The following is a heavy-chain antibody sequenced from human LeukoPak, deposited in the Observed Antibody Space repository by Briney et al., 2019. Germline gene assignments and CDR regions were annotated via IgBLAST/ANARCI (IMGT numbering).Heavy chain of an antibody. CDR2: IKPDGSEK. J-gene: IGHJ4*02. Sequence: GGSLRLSCTASEMTFSSYWMSWVRQAPGKGLEWVANIKPDGSEKYYLDSVKGRFTFSRDNAKNSLYLQMNSLGAEDTAVYFCARYCTFRTCSGTKFDYWGQGTLVTVSS. V-gene: IGHV3-7*01. CDR3: ARYCTFRTCSGTKFDY. D-gene: IGHD1-1*01. CDR1: EMTFSSYW.